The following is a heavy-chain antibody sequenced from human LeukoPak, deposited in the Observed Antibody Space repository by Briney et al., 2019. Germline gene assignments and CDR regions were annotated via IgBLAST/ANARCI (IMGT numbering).Heavy chain of an antibody. D-gene: IGHD2-15*01. V-gene: IGHV1-2*02. CDR2: INPNSGGT. J-gene: IGHJ4*02. Sequence: ASVKVSCKASGYTFTGYYMHWVRQAPGQGLEWMGWINPNSGGTNYAQKFQGGVTMTRDTSISTAYMELSRLRSDDTAVYYCARERTLTSCYDYWGQGTLVTVSS. CDR1: GYTFTGYY. CDR3: ARERTLTSCYDY.